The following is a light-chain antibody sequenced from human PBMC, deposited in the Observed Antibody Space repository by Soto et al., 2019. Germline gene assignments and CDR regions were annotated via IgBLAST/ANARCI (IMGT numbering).Light chain of an antibody. V-gene: IGLV1-44*01. CDR2: NTY. CDR1: SSNLGSNS. Sequence: QSVLTQPPSASGTPGQRVIISCSGSSSNLGSNSGNWYQQLPGTAPKLLIYNTYQRPLGVPDRCSGSKSGTSASLAISGLQYEDEGDYFCAAWDDSLNGPVFGGGTKVTVL. CDR3: AAWDDSLNGPV. J-gene: IGLJ3*02.